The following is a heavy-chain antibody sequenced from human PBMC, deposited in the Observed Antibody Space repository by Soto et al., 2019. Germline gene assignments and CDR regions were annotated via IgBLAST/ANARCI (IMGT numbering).Heavy chain of an antibody. Sequence: GSLRLSCVASGFTFSVYAMSWVRQAPGKGLEWVSVIGGGGGDIYYADSVKGRFTISRDNAKNSLYLQMNSLRAEDTAVYYCARDYSSCVPLDPWGHGTLVTVSS. CDR1: GFTFSVYA. CDR2: IGGGGGDI. CDR3: ARDYSSCVPLDP. D-gene: IGHD6-13*01. J-gene: IGHJ5*02. V-gene: IGHV3-21*01.